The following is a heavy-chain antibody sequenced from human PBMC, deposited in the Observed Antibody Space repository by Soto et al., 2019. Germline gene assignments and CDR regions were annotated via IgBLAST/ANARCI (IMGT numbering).Heavy chain of an antibody. CDR3: ARGRRVSLTGTGAQ. Sequence: PGGSLRLSCAVSGFTFSAYWMHWVRQVPGKGLTWVSRISDDGSTATYADSVKGRFIISRDNAKNTFYLEMNTLRADDSGLCYCARGRRVSLTGTGAQWGRGTLVAVSS. CDR2: ISDDGSTA. J-gene: IGHJ4*02. D-gene: IGHD1-20*01. CDR1: GFTFSAYW. V-gene: IGHV3-74*01.